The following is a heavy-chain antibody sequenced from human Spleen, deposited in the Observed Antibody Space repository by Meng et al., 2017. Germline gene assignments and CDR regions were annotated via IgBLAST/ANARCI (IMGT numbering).Heavy chain of an antibody. D-gene: IGHD2-2*01. Sequence: QVDVESGGSGLFKLSGTLSPTCFVSGGSFSDYYWSWIRQPPGKGLEWIGEINHSGSTNYNPSLKSRVTISLDTSKNQFSLKLSSVTAADTSVYYCARGLSIAVVPGHWFDPWGQGTLVTVSS. CDR3: ARGLSIAVVPGHWFDP. CDR2: INHSGST. V-gene: IGHV4-34*01. J-gene: IGHJ5*02. CDR1: GGSFSDYY.